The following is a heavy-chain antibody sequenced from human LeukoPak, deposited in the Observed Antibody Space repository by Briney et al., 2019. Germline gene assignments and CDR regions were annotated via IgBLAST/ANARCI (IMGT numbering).Heavy chain of an antibody. V-gene: IGHV5-51*01. D-gene: IGHD6-13*01. CDR1: GYSFTSYW. CDR2: ILSGDADT. J-gene: IGHJ4*02. CDR3: ATGIGAAGGFNH. Sequence: GESLNISCQGSGYSFTSYWIGWVRPMPRKGMEWMGIILSGDADTRYSPSFQGQVTISADKSISTAYLQWSSLEASDTAMYYCATGIGAAGGFNHWGQGTQVTVSS.